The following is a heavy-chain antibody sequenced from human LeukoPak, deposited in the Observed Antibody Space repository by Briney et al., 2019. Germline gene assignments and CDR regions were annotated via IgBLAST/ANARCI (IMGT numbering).Heavy chain of an antibody. V-gene: IGHV3-21*01. CDR1: GFTFNSYS. Sequence: GGPLRLFCAASGFTFNSYSMNWARQAPGKGVEWVSSISSSSSYIYYADSVKGRFTISRDNAKNSLYLQMNSLRAEDTAVYYCARALLDSEDIVVVPAAMGDYWGQGTLVTVSS. J-gene: IGHJ4*02. CDR3: ARALLDSEDIVVVPAAMGDY. D-gene: IGHD2-2*01. CDR2: ISSSSSYI.